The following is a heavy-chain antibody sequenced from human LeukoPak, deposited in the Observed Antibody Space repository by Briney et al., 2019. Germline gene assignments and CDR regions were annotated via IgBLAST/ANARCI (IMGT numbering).Heavy chain of an antibody. CDR1: GGTFSSYA. CDR2: IIPIFGTA. CDR3: AREIGTYYYDSSGGAFDI. V-gene: IGHV1-69*13. J-gene: IGHJ3*02. Sequence: SVKVSCKASGGTFSSYAISGVRLAPGQGLEWMGGIIPIFGTANYAQKFQGRVTITADESTSTAYMELSSLRSEDTAVYYCAREIGTYYYDSSGGAFDIWGQGTMVTVSS. D-gene: IGHD3-22*01.